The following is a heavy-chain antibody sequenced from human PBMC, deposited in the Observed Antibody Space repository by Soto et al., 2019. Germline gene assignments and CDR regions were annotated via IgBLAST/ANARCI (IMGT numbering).Heavy chain of an antibody. V-gene: IGHV4-34*01. D-gene: IGHD2-2*01. CDR2: INHGGST. CDR1: GGSFSGYY. CDR3: ARAPFGAAATNWFDP. J-gene: IGHJ5*02. Sequence: SETLSLTCAVYGGSFSGYYWSWIRQPPGKGLEWIGEINHGGSTNYNPSLKSRVTISVDTSKNQFSLKLSSVTAADTAVYYCARAPFGAAATNWFDPWGQGTLVTVSS.